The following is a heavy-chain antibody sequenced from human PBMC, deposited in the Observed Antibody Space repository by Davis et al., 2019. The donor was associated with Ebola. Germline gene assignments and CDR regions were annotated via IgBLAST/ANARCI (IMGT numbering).Heavy chain of an antibody. Sequence: GESLKISCKGSGYSFTSYWIGWVRQMPGKGLEWMGIIYSGDSDTRYRPSFEGQVTISVDKSISTAYLQWSSLKASDTAMYYCARGTDGYNPGGYFDSWGQGTLVTVSS. CDR3: ARGTDGYNPGGYFDS. V-gene: IGHV5-51*01. CDR1: GYSFTSYW. CDR2: IYSGDSDT. D-gene: IGHD5-24*01. J-gene: IGHJ4*02.